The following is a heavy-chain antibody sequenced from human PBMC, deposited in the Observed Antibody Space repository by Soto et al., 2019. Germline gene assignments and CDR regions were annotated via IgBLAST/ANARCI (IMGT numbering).Heavy chain of an antibody. CDR1: GGTFSSYA. D-gene: IGHD6-6*01. Sequence: QVQLVQSGAAVKKPGSSVKVSCKASGGTFSSYAISWVRQAPGQGLEWMGGIIPIFGTANYAQKFQGRVTITADDSTSTAYMELSSLRSEDTAVYYCARDVRIEYSSSYGMDVWGQGTTVTVSS. J-gene: IGHJ6*02. CDR2: IIPIFGTA. V-gene: IGHV1-69*01. CDR3: ARDVRIEYSSSYGMDV.